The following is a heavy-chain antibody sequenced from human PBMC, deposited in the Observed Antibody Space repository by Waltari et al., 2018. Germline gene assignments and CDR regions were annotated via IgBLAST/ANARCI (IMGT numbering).Heavy chain of an antibody. CDR3: ARDQLLTAFDL. Sequence: EVQLVESGGGLVKPGGSLRLSCAASGFAFSSYNFYWVRQAPGKWLEWVSSISSTSRYIYYTDSLKGRFTISRENAKNSLFLQMNSLRAEDTAVYYCARDQLLTAFDLWGQGTMVTVSS. CDR2: ISSTSRYI. V-gene: IGHV3-21*01. J-gene: IGHJ3*01. D-gene: IGHD2-2*01. CDR1: GFAFSSYN.